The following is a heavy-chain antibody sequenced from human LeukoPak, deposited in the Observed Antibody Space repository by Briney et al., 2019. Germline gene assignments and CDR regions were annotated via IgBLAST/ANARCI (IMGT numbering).Heavy chain of an antibody. Sequence: GRSLRLSCPASGFTFSYYYMSWIRQAPGEWLGWDSYISSSGSTINYADSVKGRFTISRDNAKNSLYLQMNSLRAEDTAVYYCARVGRVYDFWSGYRAANWFDPWGQGTLVTVSS. CDR3: ARVGRVYDFWSGYRAANWFDP. D-gene: IGHD3-3*01. CDR1: GFTFSYYY. V-gene: IGHV3-11*01. CDR2: ISSSGSTI. J-gene: IGHJ5*02.